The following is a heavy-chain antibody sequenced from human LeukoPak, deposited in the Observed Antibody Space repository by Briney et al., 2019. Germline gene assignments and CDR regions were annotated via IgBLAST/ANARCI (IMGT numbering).Heavy chain of an antibody. J-gene: IGHJ4*02. D-gene: IGHD3-10*01. Sequence: GRSLRLSCAASGFTFSSYGMHWVRQAPGKGLEWVAVIWYDGSNKYYADSVKGRFTISRDNSKNTLYLQMNSLRAEDTAVYYCARDMSEWFGELDYWGQGTLVTVSS. V-gene: IGHV3-33*01. CDR2: IWYDGSNK. CDR1: GFTFSSYG. CDR3: ARDMSEWFGELDY.